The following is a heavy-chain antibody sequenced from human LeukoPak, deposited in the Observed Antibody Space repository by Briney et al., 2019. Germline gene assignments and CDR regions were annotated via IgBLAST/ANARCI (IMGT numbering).Heavy chain of an antibody. J-gene: IGHJ4*02. D-gene: IGHD2-15*01. CDR3: ARGRVVDY. Sequence: SXXLSLTCAVYGGSFSGYYWSWIRQPPGKGLEWIGEINHSGSTNYNPSLKSRVTISVDTSKNQFSLKLSSVTAADTAVYYCARGRVVDYWGQGTLVTVSS. V-gene: IGHV4-34*01. CDR2: INHSGST. CDR1: GGSFSGYY.